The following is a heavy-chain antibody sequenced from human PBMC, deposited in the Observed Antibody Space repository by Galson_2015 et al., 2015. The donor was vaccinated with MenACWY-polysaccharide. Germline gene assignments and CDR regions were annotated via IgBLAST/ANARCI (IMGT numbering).Heavy chain of an antibody. Sequence: SLRLSCAASGFIFSTYSMHWVRQAPGKGLEYVSTISTNGGSTFYANSVKGRFTIFRDNSKNTLYLQMGSLRPEDMAVYYCARGLYTTNSGGFDPWGQGTLVTVSS. CDR1: GFIFSTYS. CDR3: ARGLYTTNSGGFDP. CDR2: ISTNGGST. J-gene: IGHJ5*02. D-gene: IGHD3-16*01. V-gene: IGHV3-64*01.